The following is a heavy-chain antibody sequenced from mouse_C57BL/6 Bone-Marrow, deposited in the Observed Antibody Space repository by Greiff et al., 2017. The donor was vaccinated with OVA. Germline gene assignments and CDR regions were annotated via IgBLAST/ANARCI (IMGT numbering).Heavy chain of an antibody. CDR1: GFSLTSYG. V-gene: IGHV2-6-1*01. D-gene: IGHD1-1*01. CDR2: IWSDGST. Sequence: VKLVESGPGLVAPSQSLSITCTVSGFSLTSYGVHWVRQPPGKGLEWLVVIWSDGSTTYNSALKSRLSISKDNSKSQVFLKMNSLQTDDTAMYYCARHGYYGSSYWYFDVWGTGTTVTVSS. J-gene: IGHJ1*03. CDR3: ARHGYYGSSYWYFDV.